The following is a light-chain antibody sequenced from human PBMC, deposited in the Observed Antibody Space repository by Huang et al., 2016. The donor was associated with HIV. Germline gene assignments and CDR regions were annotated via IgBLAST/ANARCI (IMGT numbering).Light chain of an antibody. CDR3: MQGTHWPPT. Sequence: DVVMTQSPLSLPVTLGQPASISCRSSQSLVHSDGNTYLNWFQQRPGQSPGRLIYKVSNRDSGVPDRFSGSGSGTDFTLKISGVEAEDVGVYYCMQGTHWPPTFGQGTKVEIK. V-gene: IGKV2-30*02. CDR2: KVS. J-gene: IGKJ1*01. CDR1: QSLVHSDGNTY.